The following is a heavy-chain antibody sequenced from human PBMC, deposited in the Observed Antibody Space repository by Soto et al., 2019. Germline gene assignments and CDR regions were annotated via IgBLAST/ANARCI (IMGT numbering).Heavy chain of an antibody. D-gene: IGHD1-26*01. CDR3: ARGPENRYSGNFGY. Sequence: GGSLRLSCAASGFTFSSYWMHWARQAPGKGLVWVSRIYSDGSSTNYADSVKGRFTISRDNAKNTLFLQMNSLGAEDTAVYYCARGPENRYSGNFGYWGQGTLVTVSS. CDR2: IYSDGSST. V-gene: IGHV3-74*01. J-gene: IGHJ4*02. CDR1: GFTFSSYW.